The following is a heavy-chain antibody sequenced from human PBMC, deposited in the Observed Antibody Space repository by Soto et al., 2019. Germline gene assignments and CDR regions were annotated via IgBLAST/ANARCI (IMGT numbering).Heavy chain of an antibody. V-gene: IGHV4-59*01. CDR2: IYYSGST. J-gene: IGHJ6*02. CDR1: GGSISSYY. CDR3: ARYGGAPLYYYYYYGMDV. Sequence: SETLSLTCAVYGGSISSYYWSWIRQPPGKGLEWIGYIYYSGSTNYNPSLKSRVTISVDTSKNQFSLKLSSVTAADTAVYYCARYGGAPLYYYYYYGMDVWGQGTTVTVSS. D-gene: IGHD3-10*01.